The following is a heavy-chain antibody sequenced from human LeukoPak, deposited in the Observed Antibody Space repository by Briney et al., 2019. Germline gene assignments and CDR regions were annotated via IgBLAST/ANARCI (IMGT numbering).Heavy chain of an antibody. CDR3: ARSSIRLKRWFDP. J-gene: IGHJ5*02. V-gene: IGHV4-39*01. CDR2: IYYSGST. CDR1: GGFIISSSYY. Sequence: PSETLSLTCTVSGGFIISSSYYWGWIRQPPGKGLESIGTIYYSGSTYYNPSLKGRVTISADTSKEQFSLKLTSVTAADTAVYYCARSSIRLKRWFDPWGQGTLVTVSS.